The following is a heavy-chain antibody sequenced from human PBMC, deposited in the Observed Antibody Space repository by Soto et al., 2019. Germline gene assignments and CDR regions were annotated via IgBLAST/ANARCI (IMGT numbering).Heavy chain of an antibody. J-gene: IGHJ6*02. CDR2: INHSGST. D-gene: IGHD6-19*01. CDR3: ARFSGWYGGYYYYYGMDV. V-gene: IGHV4-34*01. Sequence: NPSETLSLTCAVYGGSFSGYYWSWIRQPPGKGLEWIGEINHSGSTNYNPSLKSRVTISVDTSKNQFSLKLSSVTAADTAVYYCARFSGWYGGYYYYYGMDVWGQGTTVTVSS. CDR1: GGSFSGYY.